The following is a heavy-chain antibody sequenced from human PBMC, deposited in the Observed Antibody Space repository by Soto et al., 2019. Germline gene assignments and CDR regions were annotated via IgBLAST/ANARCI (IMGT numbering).Heavy chain of an antibody. D-gene: IGHD1-26*01. J-gene: IGHJ4*02. Sequence: EVQLVESGGGLVQPGGSLRLSCAASGFIFSNFWMSWVRQAPGKGLEWVANIKEDGSEKYHVDSVKGRFTISRDNVKNLMSLQMDSLRAEDTAVYKCVRGGSHSFDYCGQGTLVTVSS. CDR3: VRGGSHSFDY. V-gene: IGHV3-7*05. CDR2: IKEDGSEK. CDR1: GFIFSNFW.